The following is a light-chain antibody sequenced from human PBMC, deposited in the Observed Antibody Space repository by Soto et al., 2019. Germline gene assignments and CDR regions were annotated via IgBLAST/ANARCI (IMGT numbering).Light chain of an antibody. CDR2: DVN. CDR1: SSDVGAYNF. J-gene: IGLJ2*01. Sequence: QSALTQPASVSGSPGQSITISCTGTSSDVGAYNFVSWYQQHPGKAPKVVIYDVNNRPSGVSNRYSGSKSGNTASLTISGLQGEDEADYHCSSYTTNTTLIFGGGTQLTVL. CDR3: SSYTTNTTLI. V-gene: IGLV2-14*03.